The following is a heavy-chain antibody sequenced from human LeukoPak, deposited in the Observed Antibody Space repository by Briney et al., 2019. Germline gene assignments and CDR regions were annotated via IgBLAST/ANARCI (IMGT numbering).Heavy chain of an antibody. Sequence: ASVKVSCKASGYSFISYYVHWVRQAPGQGLEWLGTINPSGGNTKYAQKFQGRVSLTRNTSTSTVYLELNSLRSEDTADYFYARGAQTAVVGSLVDYWGQGTLVTVSS. CDR3: ARGAQTAVVGSLVDY. D-gene: IGHD3-10*01. CDR1: GYSFISYY. V-gene: IGHV1-46*01. CDR2: INPSGGNT. J-gene: IGHJ4*02.